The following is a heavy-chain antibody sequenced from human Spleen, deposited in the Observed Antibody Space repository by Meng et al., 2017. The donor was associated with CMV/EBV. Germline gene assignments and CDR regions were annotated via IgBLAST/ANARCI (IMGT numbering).Heavy chain of an antibody. D-gene: IGHD1-26*01. CDR1: GYTFIGYY. CDR3: ARDRSEWELLWDF. Sequence: CKASGYTFIGYYIHWVRQAPGQGLEWMGWINPNSGNTNYAQKFQGRVTMTRDTSISTAYMELRRLKSDDTAVYFCARDRSEWELLWDFWGQGTLVTVSS. J-gene: IGHJ4*02. CDR2: INPNSGNT. V-gene: IGHV1-2*02.